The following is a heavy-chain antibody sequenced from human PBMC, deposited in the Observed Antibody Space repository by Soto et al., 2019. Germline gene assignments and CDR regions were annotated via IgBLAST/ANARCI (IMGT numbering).Heavy chain of an antibody. CDR2: ISYDGSNK. CDR3: APDWNYVRVDY. Sequence: QVQLVESGGGVVQPGRSLRLSCAASGFTFSSYGMHCVRQAPGKGLEWVAVISYDGSNKYYADSVKGRFTISRDNSKNSLYLQMNSLIAEDTAVYYCAPDWNYVRVDYWGQGTLVTVSS. V-gene: IGHV3-30*03. J-gene: IGHJ4*02. D-gene: IGHD1-7*01. CDR1: GFTFSSYG.